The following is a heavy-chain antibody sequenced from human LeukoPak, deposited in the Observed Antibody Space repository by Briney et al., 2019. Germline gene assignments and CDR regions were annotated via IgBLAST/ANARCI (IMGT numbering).Heavy chain of an antibody. V-gene: IGHV4-34*01. CDR3: ARGHKASV. CDR2: INHSGST. Sequence: SETLSLTCAVYGGSFSGYYWSWIRQPPGKGLEWIGEINHSGSTNYNPSLKSRVTISVDTSKNQFSLKLSSVTAADTAVYYCARGHKASVWGQGTMVIVSS. J-gene: IGHJ3*01. CDR1: GGSFSGYY.